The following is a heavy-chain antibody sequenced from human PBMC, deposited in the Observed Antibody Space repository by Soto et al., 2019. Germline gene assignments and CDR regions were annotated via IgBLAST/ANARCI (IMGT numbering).Heavy chain of an antibody. D-gene: IGHD3-22*01. CDR1: GYTFTSYG. Sequence: ASVKVSCKASGYTFTSYGISWVRQAPGQGLEWMGWISAYNGNTNYAQKLQGRVTMTTDTYTSTAYMELRSLRSDDTATYYCAHSYSYDSSGYFPGGDWFDPWGQGTLVTVSS. CDR3: AHSYSYDSSGYFPGGDWFDP. J-gene: IGHJ5*02. V-gene: IGHV1-18*04. CDR2: ISAYNGNT.